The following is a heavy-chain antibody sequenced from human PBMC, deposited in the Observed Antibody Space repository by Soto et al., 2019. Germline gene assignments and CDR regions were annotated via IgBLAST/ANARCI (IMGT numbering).Heavy chain of an antibody. V-gene: IGHV4-59*01. J-gene: IGHJ4*02. CDR3: ARAAYVPGRIAAAGEDFDD. D-gene: IGHD6-13*01. CDR1: GGSISSYY. Sequence: SETLSLTCTVSGGSISSYYWSWIRQPPGKGLEWIGYIYYSGSTNYNPSLKSRVTISVDTSKNQFSLKLSSVTAADTAVYYCARAAYVPGRIAAAGEDFDDWGQGTRVNVSS. CDR2: IYYSGST.